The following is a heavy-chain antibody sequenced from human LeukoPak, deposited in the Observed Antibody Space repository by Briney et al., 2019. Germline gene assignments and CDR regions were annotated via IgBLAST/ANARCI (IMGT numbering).Heavy chain of an antibody. CDR2: INHSGST. Sequence: PSETLSLTCAVYGGSFSGYYWSWIRQPPGKGLEWIGEINHSGSTNYNSSLKSRVTISVDTSKNQFSLKLSSVTAADTAVYYCARYIVVVAATASDAFDIWGQGTMVTVSS. V-gene: IGHV4-34*01. J-gene: IGHJ3*02. CDR3: ARYIVVVAATASDAFDI. CDR1: GGSFSGYY. D-gene: IGHD2-15*01.